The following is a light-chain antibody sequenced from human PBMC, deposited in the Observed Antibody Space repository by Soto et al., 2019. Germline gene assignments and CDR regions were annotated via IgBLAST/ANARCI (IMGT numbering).Light chain of an antibody. Sequence: SYELTQPPSVSVAPGQTARITWGGNRIGTESVHWYQQKPGQAPVLVVYDDSDRPSGIPERFSGSNSGNTATLTLSRVEAGDEADYYCQVWDTTINHVLFGGGTKLTVL. CDR3: QVWDTTINHVL. J-gene: IGLJ2*01. CDR2: DDS. CDR1: RIGTES. V-gene: IGLV3-21*02.